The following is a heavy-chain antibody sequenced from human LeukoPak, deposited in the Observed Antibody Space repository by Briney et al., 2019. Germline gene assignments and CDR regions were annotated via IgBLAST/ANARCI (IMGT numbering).Heavy chain of an antibody. CDR3: TRDGGDSLYTAFDI. D-gene: IGHD3-16*01. Sequence: GGSLRLSCAASGFTFSDYMLDWVRQAPGKGLEWVARIRRGSNGYTTEYAASVRGRFIISRDDSKNSLYLHMSSLKTEDTAVYYCTRDGGDSLYTAFDIWGQGTMVTVS. CDR1: GFTFSDYM. V-gene: IGHV3-72*01. J-gene: IGHJ3*02. CDR2: IRRGSNGYTT.